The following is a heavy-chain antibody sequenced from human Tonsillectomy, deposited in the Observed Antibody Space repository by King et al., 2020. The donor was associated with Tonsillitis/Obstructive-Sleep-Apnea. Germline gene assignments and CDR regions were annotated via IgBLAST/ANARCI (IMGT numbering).Heavy chain of an antibody. D-gene: IGHD2-2*01. CDR3: ASPHCSSTSCSTDY. CDR2: INHSGST. CDR1: GGSFSGYY. V-gene: IGHV4-34*01. Sequence: VQLQQWGAGLLKPSETLSLTCAVYGGSFSGYYWSWIRQPPGKGLEWIGEINHSGSTKYNPSLKSRVTISVDTSKNQFSLKLRSVTAAETAVYYCASPHCSSTSCSTDYWGQGTLVTVSS. J-gene: IGHJ4*02.